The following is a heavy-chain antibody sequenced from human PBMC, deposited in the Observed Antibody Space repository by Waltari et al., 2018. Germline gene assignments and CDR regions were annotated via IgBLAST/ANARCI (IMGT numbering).Heavy chain of an antibody. J-gene: IGHJ4*02. Sequence: EVQLVESGGGLVKPGGSLRPSCAAPGSPFGGYSMNWVRQAPGKGLEWVSSISSSSSYIYYADSVKGRFTISRDNAKNSLYLQMNSLRAEDTAVYYCARARALEPPDYWGQGTLVTVSS. CDR1: GSPFGGYS. CDR3: ARARALEPPDY. V-gene: IGHV3-21*01. CDR2: ISSSSSYI.